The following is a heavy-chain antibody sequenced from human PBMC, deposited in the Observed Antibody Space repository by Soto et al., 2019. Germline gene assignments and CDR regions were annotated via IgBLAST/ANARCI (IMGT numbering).Heavy chain of an antibody. CDR2: IYYSGST. J-gene: IGHJ6*02. CDR1: GGSISSYY. Sequence: SETLSLTCTVSGGSISSYYWSWIRQPPGKGLEWIGYIYYSGSTNYNPSLKSRVTISVDTSKNQFSLKLSSVTAADTAVYYCARAGLSGYHILYYYYGMDVWGQGTTVTVSS. V-gene: IGHV4-59*01. D-gene: IGHD3-3*01. CDR3: ARAGLSGYHILYYYYGMDV.